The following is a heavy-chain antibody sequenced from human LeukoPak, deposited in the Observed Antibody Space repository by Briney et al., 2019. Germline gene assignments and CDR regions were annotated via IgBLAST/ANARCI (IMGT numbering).Heavy chain of an antibody. Sequence: SEALSLTCTVSGGSVSDYYWSWIRQSPGKGLEWIGYIYYTGTSYNPSLKSRVTISADTSKNQFSLNLSSVTAADTAVYYCASRKLGNDYWGQGTLVTVSS. V-gene: IGHV4-59*02. CDR3: ASRKLGNDY. CDR1: GGSVSDYY. J-gene: IGHJ4*02. CDR2: IYYTGT. D-gene: IGHD7-27*01.